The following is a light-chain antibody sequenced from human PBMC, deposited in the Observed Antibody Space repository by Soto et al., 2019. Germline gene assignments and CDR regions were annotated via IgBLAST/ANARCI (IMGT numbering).Light chain of an antibody. J-gene: IGLJ1*01. V-gene: IGLV2-14*01. CDR1: SSDVGGYNY. CDR2: DVS. CDR3: SSYTSSSTQV. Sequence: QSALTQPASVSGSPGQSITISCTGTSSDVGGYNYVSWYQQHPGKATKLMIYDVSNRPSGISNRFSASKSGNTTSQTISRLQAEDEADYFCSSYTSSSTQVFGTGTKVTVL.